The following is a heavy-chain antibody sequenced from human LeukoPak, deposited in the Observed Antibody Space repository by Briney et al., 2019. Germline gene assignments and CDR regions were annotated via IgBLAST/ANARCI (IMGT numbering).Heavy chain of an antibody. D-gene: IGHD2-15*01. CDR3: AGRGHRYSRD. CDR1: GDSVSSGY. Sequence: SETLSLICNVSGDSVSSGYWSWIRQSPGKGLEWIGFIQDSGITDYNPPLKNRLLMSVDTSKNQFSLNLRSVTAADTAVYYCAGRGHRYSRDWGQGILVTISS. J-gene: IGHJ1*01. V-gene: IGHV4-4*09. CDR2: IQDSGIT.